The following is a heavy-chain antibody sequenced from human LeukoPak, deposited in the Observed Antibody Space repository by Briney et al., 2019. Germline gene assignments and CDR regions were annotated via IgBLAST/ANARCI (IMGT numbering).Heavy chain of an antibody. CDR3: AKTPTFYDVLTGYSNDY. Sequence: PGGSLRLSCAASGFTFSSYAMSWVRQAPGKGLEWVSSIGGIGDNTHYADSVKGRFTISRDTSRNTLYLQMNTLRVEDTAIYYCAKTPTFYDVLTGYSNDYWGQGTLVTVSS. CDR1: GFTFSSYA. V-gene: IGHV3-23*01. D-gene: IGHD3-9*01. J-gene: IGHJ4*02. CDR2: IGGIGDNT.